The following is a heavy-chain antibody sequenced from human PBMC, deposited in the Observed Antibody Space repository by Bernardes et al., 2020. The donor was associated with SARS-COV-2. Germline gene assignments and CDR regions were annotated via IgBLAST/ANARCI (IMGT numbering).Heavy chain of an antibody. Sequence: GGSLRLSCAASGFTLSNYWMRWVRRAPGKGLEWVANIKPDGSEKYYVDSVKGRFTITRDNAKNSLFLQMNSLRVEDTAVYYCARGNHYGLDVWGQGTTVTVSS. J-gene: IGHJ6*02. CDR3: ARGNHYGLDV. CDR1: GFTLSNYW. CDR2: IKPDGSEK. V-gene: IGHV3-7*01.